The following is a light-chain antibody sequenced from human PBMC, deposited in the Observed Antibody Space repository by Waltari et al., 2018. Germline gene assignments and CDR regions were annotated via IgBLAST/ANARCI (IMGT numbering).Light chain of an antibody. CDR1: SSDVGGFDY. Sequence: QSALTQPPSASGSPGQSVTISCTGTSSDVGGFDYVSWYQQHPGKVPSLRIYEVSKRPSGVPDRFSGSKSGNTAALTVAGLQVEDEADYYCSSFAGSSQMLFGGGTKLTVL. J-gene: IGLJ2*01. CDR3: SSFAGSSQML. CDR2: EVS. V-gene: IGLV2-8*01.